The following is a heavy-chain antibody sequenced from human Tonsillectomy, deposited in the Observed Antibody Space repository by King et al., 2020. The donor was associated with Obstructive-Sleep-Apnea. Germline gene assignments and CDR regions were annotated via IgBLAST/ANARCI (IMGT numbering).Heavy chain of an antibody. V-gene: IGHV4-31*03. CDR3: SRGAMTLGAFDI. J-gene: IGHJ3*02. CDR2: IYYSGIP. D-gene: IGHD2-2*01. Sequence: QLQESGPGLVKPSQTLSLTCTVSGGSISSVGYYWSCIRQPPGKRLAWIGFIYYSGIPYYNPSLKSRVTISVDTSKNQFSLKLSSVTAADTAVYYCSRGAMTLGAFDIWGQGTMVTVSS. CDR1: GGSISSVGYY.